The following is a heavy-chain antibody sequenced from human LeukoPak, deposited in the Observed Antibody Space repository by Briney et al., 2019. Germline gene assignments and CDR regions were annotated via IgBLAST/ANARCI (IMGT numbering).Heavy chain of an antibody. J-gene: IGHJ4*02. D-gene: IGHD3-22*01. CDR3: ASDGYYSPFDY. V-gene: IGHV3-7*03. Sequence: GGSLRLSCAASGFTFSSYWMKWVRQAPGIGLEWVANIKKDGSEKNYVDSVKGRFTISRDNARNSLYLQMNSLRVEDTAVYYCASDGYYSPFDYWGQGTPVIVSS. CDR1: GFTFSSYW. CDR2: IKKDGSEK.